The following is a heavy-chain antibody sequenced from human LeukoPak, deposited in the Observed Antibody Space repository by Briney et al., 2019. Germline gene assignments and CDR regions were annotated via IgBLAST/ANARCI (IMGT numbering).Heavy chain of an antibody. Sequence: GGSLRLSCAASGFTFSSYSMNWVRQAPGKGLEWVSSISSGSTYIYYADSVKGRFTISRDNAKNSLYLQMNSLRAEDTAVYYCARAPRPPLWFGEFSDYWGQGTLVTVSS. CDR1: GFTFSSYS. CDR2: ISSGSTYI. V-gene: IGHV3-21*01. CDR3: ARAPRPPLWFGEFSDY. J-gene: IGHJ4*02. D-gene: IGHD3-10*01.